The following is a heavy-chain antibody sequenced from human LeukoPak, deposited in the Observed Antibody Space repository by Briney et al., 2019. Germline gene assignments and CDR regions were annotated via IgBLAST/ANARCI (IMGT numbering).Heavy chain of an antibody. CDR1: GFSFSNFW. J-gene: IGHJ4*02. V-gene: IGHV3-7*01. Sequence: GGSLRLSCGASGFSFSNFWMSWIRQAPGKGLERVANMNPDGSATYYLDSVKGRFTISRDNAKTSVYLQMNSLRPDDTAVYYCARTLVEVPGHSDLFDFWGQGTLVTVSS. CDR2: MNPDGSAT. CDR3: ARTLVEVPGHSDLFDF. D-gene: IGHD2-2*01.